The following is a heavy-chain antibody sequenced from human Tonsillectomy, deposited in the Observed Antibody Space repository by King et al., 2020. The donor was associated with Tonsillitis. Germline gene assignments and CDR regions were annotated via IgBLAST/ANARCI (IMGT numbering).Heavy chain of an antibody. CDR1: GGSFSGFY. J-gene: IGHJ4*02. D-gene: IGHD5-12*01. CDR2: INHSGST. CDR3: ASEYSGYDMDF. V-gene: IGHV4-34*01. Sequence: VQLQQWGAGLLKPSETLSLTCAVYGGSFSGFYWSWIRQHPGKDLEWVGGINHSGSTNYNPSLKSRVTISGDTSKNQFSLQLSSVTAADTAVYYCASEYSGYDMDFWGQGTLVTVSS.